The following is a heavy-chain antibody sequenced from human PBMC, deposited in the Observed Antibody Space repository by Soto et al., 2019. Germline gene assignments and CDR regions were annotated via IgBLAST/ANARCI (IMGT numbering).Heavy chain of an antibody. J-gene: IGHJ4*02. CDR1: GFTFSSYA. Sequence: PGGSLRLSCAASGFTFSSYAMSWVRQALGKGLEWVSAISGSGGSTYYADSVKGRFTISRDNSKNTLYLQMNSLRAEDTAVYYCAKDPGDSGYDPVTYDPDWGKGTLVTVSS. CDR3: AKDPGDSGYDPVTYDPD. CDR2: ISGSGGST. V-gene: IGHV3-23*01. D-gene: IGHD5-12*01.